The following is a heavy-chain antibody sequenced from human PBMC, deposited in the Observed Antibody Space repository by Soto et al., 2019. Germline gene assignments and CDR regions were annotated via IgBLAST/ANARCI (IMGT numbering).Heavy chain of an antibody. CDR2: ISGSGGCT. J-gene: IGHJ4*02. CDR1: GFTFSSYA. CDR3: ANLPSHYGSGSYFDY. V-gene: IGHV3-23*01. D-gene: IGHD3-10*01. Sequence: GESLKISCAASGFTFSSYAMSWVRQAPGKGLEWVSAISGSGGCTYYADSLKGRFTISRDNSKNTLYLQMNILRAEDTALYYCANLPSHYGSGSYFDYWGQGTLVTVSS.